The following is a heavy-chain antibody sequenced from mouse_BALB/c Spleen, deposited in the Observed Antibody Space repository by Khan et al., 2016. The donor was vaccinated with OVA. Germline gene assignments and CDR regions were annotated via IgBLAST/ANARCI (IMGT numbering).Heavy chain of an antibody. V-gene: IGHV1-26*01. CDR3: AKGLWDY. J-gene: IGHJ2*01. CDR2: INPDNGDT. CDR1: GYTFTDHY. D-gene: IGHD6-1*01. Sequence: IQLVQSGPELVKPGASVKMSCKASGYTFTDHYMKWVRQSHGKILEWIADINPDNGDTFYNQKFKDKATLTVDKSSSTAYMQLNSLTSEDSAVYFCAKGLWDYWGHGTTLTVSS.